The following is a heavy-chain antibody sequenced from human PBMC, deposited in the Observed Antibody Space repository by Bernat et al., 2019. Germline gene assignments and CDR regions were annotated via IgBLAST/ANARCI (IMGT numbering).Heavy chain of an antibody. D-gene: IGHD2-21*02. J-gene: IGHJ2*01. CDR1: GFTLSSYA. V-gene: IGHV3-23*04. CDR2: ITITGGST. Sequence: EVQLVESGGGLVQPGGSLRLSCAGSGFTLSSYAVSWVRQAPGKGLEWVSGITITGGSTYYTDSVKGRFTISRDNSKNTLYLQMNSLRAEDTAVYDCARLGCGGDCSYFDLWGRGTLVTVSS. CDR3: ARLGCGGDCSYFDL.